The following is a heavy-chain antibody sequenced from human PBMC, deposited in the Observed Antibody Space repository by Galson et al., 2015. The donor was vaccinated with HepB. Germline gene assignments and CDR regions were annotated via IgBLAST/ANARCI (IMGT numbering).Heavy chain of an antibody. CDR1: GGTFSSYA. J-gene: IGHJ3*02. CDR2: IIPIFGTA. D-gene: IGHD5-12*01. Sequence: SVKVSCKASGGTFSSYAISWVRQAPGQGLEWMGGIIPIFGTANYAQKFQGRVTITADKSTSTAYMELSSLRSEDTAVYYCARVNPLYSGYDLGDAFDIWGQGTMVTVSS. CDR3: ARVNPLYSGYDLGDAFDI. V-gene: IGHV1-69*06.